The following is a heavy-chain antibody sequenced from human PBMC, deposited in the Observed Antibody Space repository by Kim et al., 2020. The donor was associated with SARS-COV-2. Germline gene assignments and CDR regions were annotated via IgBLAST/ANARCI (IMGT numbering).Heavy chain of an antibody. CDR2: SSTII. CDR3: ATGYCGA. Sequence: SSTIIYYADSVKGRFTISRDNAKNSLYLQMDSLRAEDTAVYYCATGYCGAWGQGTLVTVSS. J-gene: IGHJ5*02. V-gene: IGHV3-48*03. D-gene: IGHD2-21*01.